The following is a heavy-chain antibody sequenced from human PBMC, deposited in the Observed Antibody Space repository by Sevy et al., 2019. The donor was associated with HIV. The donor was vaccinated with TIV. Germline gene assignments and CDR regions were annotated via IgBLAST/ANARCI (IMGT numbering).Heavy chain of an antibody. V-gene: IGHV4-39*01. J-gene: IGHJ5*02. CDR1: GGSISSSSYY. CDR2: NYYSGST. Sequence: SETLSLTCTVSGGSISSSSYYWGWIRQPPGKGREWIGSNYYSGSTYYNPSLKIRVTISVDTSKNQFSLKLSSVTAADTAVYYCARSEATIKFFLNWFDPWGQGTLVTVSS. D-gene: IGHD5-12*01. CDR3: ARSEATIKFFLNWFDP.